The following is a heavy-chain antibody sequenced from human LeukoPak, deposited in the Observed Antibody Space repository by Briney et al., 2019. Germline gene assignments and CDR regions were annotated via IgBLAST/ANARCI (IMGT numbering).Heavy chain of an antibody. V-gene: IGHV3-48*01. CDR3: GRPGSGGFLPFDY. D-gene: IGHD2-15*01. CDR1: EFTFSSYS. CDR2: ITNSGNSK. Sequence: GGSLRLSCAASEFTFSSYSMNWVRQAPGKGLEWVSYITNSGNSKSYADSVKGRFTISRDNTKNSLYLQMNGLRAEDTAVYYWGRPGSGGFLPFDYGGQEILVTFS. J-gene: IGHJ4*02.